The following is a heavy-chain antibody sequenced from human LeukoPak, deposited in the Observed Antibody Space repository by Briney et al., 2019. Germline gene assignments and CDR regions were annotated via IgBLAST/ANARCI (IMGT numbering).Heavy chain of an antibody. D-gene: IGHD6-13*01. J-gene: IGHJ4*02. Sequence: ASVKVSCKASGYTFTSYDIIWVRQATGQGLEWMGWMNPNSGNTGYAQKFQGRVTITRNTSISTAYMELSSLRSEDTAVYYCARGQSSSWYFYSQTNFDYWGQGTLVTVSS. V-gene: IGHV1-8*03. CDR2: MNPNSGNT. CDR3: ARGQSSSWYFYSQTNFDY. CDR1: GYTFTSYD.